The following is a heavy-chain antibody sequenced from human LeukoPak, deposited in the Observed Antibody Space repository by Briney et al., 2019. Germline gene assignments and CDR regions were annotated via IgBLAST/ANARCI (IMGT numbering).Heavy chain of an antibody. CDR3: AKDWKSRHPIAVAGRFPA. V-gene: IGHV3-43D*03. CDR2: ISWDGGST. D-gene: IGHD6-19*01. Sequence: GGSLRLSCAASGFTFDDYAMHWVRQAPGKGLEWVSLISWDGGSTYYADSVKGRFTISRDNSKNSLYLQMNSLRAEDTALYYCAKDWKSRHPIAVAGRFPAWGQGTLVTVSS. J-gene: IGHJ5*02. CDR1: GFTFDDYA.